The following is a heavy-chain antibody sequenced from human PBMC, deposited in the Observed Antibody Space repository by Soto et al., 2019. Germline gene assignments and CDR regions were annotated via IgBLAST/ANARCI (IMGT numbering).Heavy chain of an antibody. J-gene: IGHJ4*02. CDR1: GFTFTYAW. D-gene: IGHD6-25*01. V-gene: IGHV3-15*07. CDR2: IKSKSAGGTS. Sequence: EVQLVESGGGLVKPGGSLTLSCAASGFTFTYAWMNWVRQAPGTGLEWVGRIKSKSAGGTSDYSAPVKGRFTSSRDDSKDTLFLQMNSLRAADTAVYSCGTGGGGWGQGPLVTVS. CDR3: GTGGGG.